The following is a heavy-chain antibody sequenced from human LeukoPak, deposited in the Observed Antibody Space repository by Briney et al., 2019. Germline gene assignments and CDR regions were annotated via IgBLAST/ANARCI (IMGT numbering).Heavy chain of an antibody. CDR1: GGSISNNNYF. CDR2: IFYTGTA. D-gene: IGHD3-10*01. V-gene: IGHV4-39*07. CDR3: ARGAGYYYGSGSYFWFDP. J-gene: IGHJ5*02. Sequence: SETLSLTCNVFGGSISNNNYFWAWIRQPPGKGLERLGSIFYTGTAYYNPSLESPVTMSVDTSKNQFSLKLSSVTAADTAVYYCARGAGYYYGSGSYFWFDPWGQGTLVTVSS.